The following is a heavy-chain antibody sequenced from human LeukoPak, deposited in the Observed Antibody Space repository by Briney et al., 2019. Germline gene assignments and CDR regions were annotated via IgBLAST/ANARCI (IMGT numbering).Heavy chain of an antibody. CDR3: ATETIGRHYDY. J-gene: IGHJ4*02. D-gene: IGHD1-14*01. Sequence: PGGTLRLSCAASGFTFSPCGVIWVTQAPAKGLEGVSSIGPTGTDRYYADLVRGRFTISTDNAKNSMYLQMDSLRDEGTAVYYCATETIGRHYDYWGQGTLLTVSS. CDR1: GFTFSPCG. CDR2: IGPTGTDR. V-gene: IGHV3-21*01.